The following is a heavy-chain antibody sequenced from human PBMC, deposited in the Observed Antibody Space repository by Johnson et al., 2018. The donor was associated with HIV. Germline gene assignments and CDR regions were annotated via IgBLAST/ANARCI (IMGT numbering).Heavy chain of an antibody. CDR3: AKDWGIAAAGTDAFDI. V-gene: IGHV3-30*02. CDR1: GFTLSTYG. Sequence: VQLVESGGDMVQPGRSLRLSCAASGFTLSTYGMHWVRQAPGKGLEWVAFIRYDGSNKYYADSVKGRFTISRDNSKNTLYLQMNSLRAEDTAVYYCAKDWGIAAAGTDAFDIWGQGTMVTVSS. J-gene: IGHJ3*02. D-gene: IGHD6-13*01. CDR2: IRYDGSNK.